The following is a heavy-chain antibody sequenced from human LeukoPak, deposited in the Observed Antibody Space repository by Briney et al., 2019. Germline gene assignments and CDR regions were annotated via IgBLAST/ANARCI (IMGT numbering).Heavy chain of an antibody. V-gene: IGHV4-59*01. J-gene: IGHJ5*02. CDR2: IYYSGCT. CDR1: GGSISSYY. CDR3: ASARPRFDP. Sequence: SETLSLTCTVSGGSISSYYWSWIRQPPGKGLEWIGYIYYSGCTNYNPSLKSRVTISVDTSKNQFSLKLSSVTAADTAVYYCASARPRFDPWGQGTLVTVSS.